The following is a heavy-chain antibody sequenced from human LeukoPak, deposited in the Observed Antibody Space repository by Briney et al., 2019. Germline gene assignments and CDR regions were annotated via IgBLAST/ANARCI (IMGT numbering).Heavy chain of an antibody. CDR2: IYPGDSNT. Sequence: GESLKISCKGSGYSFTSYWIGWVRQMPGKGLEWMGIIYPGDSNTRYSPSFRGQVTISADKSISTAYLQWSSLKASDTAMYYCARLITMVRGVIRGFDYWGQGTLVTVSS. CDR3: ARLITMVRGVIRGFDY. J-gene: IGHJ4*02. D-gene: IGHD3-10*01. CDR1: GYSFTSYW. V-gene: IGHV5-51*01.